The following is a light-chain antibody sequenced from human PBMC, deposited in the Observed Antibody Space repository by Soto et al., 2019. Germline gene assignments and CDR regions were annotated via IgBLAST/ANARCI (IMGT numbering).Light chain of an antibody. CDR1: QNVSSY. CDR2: DAS. CDR3: QQRTKWIT. Sequence: EIVLTQSPATLSLSPGERATLSCRASQNVSSYLAWYQQKPGQAPRLLIYDASTRATGIPARFSGSGSGTDFTLTISSLEPEDFAVYYCQQRTKWITFGQGTRLEIK. V-gene: IGKV3-11*01. J-gene: IGKJ5*01.